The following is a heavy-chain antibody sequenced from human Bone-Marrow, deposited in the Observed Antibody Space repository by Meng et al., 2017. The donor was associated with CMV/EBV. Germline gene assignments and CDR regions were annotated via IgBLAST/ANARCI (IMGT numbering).Heavy chain of an antibody. CDR2: ITHSRSP. V-gene: IGHV4-34*01. D-gene: IGHD1-26*01. J-gene: IGHJ4*02. CDR1: GAPFGCF. CDR3: APGFRSWSGSYSS. Sequence: HRTLCCARMFKSSDTLSLTCGFCGAPFGCFWRWVRQPPGKRLECIGKITHSRSPNINKGLKSPVTISIDTSQNQFSLEQSSVTATYKAVYYCAPGFRSWSGSYSSWGQGTLVTVSS.